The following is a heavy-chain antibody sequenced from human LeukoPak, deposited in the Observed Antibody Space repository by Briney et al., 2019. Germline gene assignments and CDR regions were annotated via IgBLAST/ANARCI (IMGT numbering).Heavy chain of an antibody. CDR2: ISYDGSNK. CDR3: ARSFRVYSLPDAFDI. Sequence: PGGSLRLSCAASGFTFSSYAMHWVRQAPGKGLEWVAVISYDGSNKYYADSVKGRFAISRDNSNNTLYLQMNSLRAEDTAVYYCARSFRVYSLPDAFDIWGQGAMVTVSS. J-gene: IGHJ3*02. D-gene: IGHD2-21*01. CDR1: GFTFSSYA. V-gene: IGHV3-30*09.